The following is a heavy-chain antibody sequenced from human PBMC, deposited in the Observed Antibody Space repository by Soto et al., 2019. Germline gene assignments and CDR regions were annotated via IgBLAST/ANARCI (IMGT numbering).Heavy chain of an antibody. CDR2: IFYSGST. Sequence: SETLSLTCTVSGESIRNYYLSWILQPPGKGLEYIGYIFYSGSTNYNPSLKSRVTISIDKSRNQFSLRLTSVTAADTAVYYCVRDRGGGSGNYYVSMGMDVWGRGTTVTVSS. D-gene: IGHD3-10*01. J-gene: IGHJ6*02. CDR1: GESIRNYY. CDR3: VRDRGGGSGNYYVSMGMDV. V-gene: IGHV4-59*12.